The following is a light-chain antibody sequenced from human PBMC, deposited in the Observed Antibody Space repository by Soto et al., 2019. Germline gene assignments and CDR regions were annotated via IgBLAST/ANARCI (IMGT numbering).Light chain of an antibody. J-gene: IGLJ1*01. V-gene: IGLV2-11*01. CDR2: DVS. CDR3: CSYAGSYGV. CDR1: SSDVGGYNY. Sequence: QSALTQPRSVSGSPGQSVTISCSGTSSDVGGYNYVSWYQQHPGKAPKLMIYDVSKRPSGVPDRFSGSKSGNTASLTISRLQAEDEADYYCCSYAGSYGVFGTGTKVTVL.